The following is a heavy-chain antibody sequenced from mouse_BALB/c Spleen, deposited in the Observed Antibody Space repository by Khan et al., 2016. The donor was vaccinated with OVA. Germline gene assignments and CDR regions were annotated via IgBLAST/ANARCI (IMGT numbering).Heavy chain of an antibody. D-gene: IGHD3-2*02. Sequence: LEESGPELVKPGASVKMSCKASGYTFTDFLISWLKQRPGQGLEWIGEIYPGSGYIYYNEKFKGKATLTSDKSSNTAYMQLTSLTSEDSAVYFCARAGDGGFAHWGQGTLVTVSA. V-gene: IGHV1-77*01. J-gene: IGHJ3*01. CDR1: GYTFTDFL. CDR2: IYPGSGYI. CDR3: ARAGDGGFAH.